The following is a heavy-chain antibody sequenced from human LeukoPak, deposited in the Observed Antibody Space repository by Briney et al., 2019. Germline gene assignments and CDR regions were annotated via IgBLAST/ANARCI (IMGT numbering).Heavy chain of an antibody. CDR3: ARGPASHLSTGYYTSGAFDM. V-gene: IGHV4-4*07. CDR2: IYTIVST. CDR1: IGSTSSYY. J-gene: IGHJ3*02. Sequence: SETLSPTCTLPIGSTSSYYWSWIWHPAQKRLGWSGRIYTIVSTNYNPSPMSQVTMSVDTSKNQSSLKLASVTAADTAVYYCARGPASHLSTGYYTSGAFDMWGQGTMVTVSS. D-gene: IGHD3/OR15-3a*01.